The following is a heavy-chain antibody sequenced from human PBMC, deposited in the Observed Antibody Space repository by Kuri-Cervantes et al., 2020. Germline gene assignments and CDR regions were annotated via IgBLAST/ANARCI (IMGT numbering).Heavy chain of an antibody. J-gene: IGHJ6*03. Sequence: GESLKISCPVSGFIVRTNYMRWARQAPGEGLEWVALIYSCGSTYCAATVKGRFAISRDNAKNSLYLQMNSLRAEDTALYYCAKGSPIRLGELSLSYMDVWGKGTTVTVSS. CDR3: AKGSPIRLGELSLSYMDV. CDR2: IYSCGST. CDR1: GFIVRTNY. D-gene: IGHD3-16*02. V-gene: IGHV3-53*05.